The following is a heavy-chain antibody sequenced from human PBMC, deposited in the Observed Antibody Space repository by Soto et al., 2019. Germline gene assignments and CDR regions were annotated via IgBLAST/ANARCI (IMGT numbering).Heavy chain of an antibody. V-gene: IGHV3-7*05. CDR3: ARDSVAAALGY. CDR2: IKQDGSEK. CDR1: GFTFSSYW. Sequence: GGSLRLSCAASGFTFSSYWMSWVRQAPGKGLEWVANIKQDGSEKYYVDSVKGGFTISSDNAKNSLYLQMNSLRAEDTAVYYCARDSVAAALGYWGQGTLVTVSS. D-gene: IGHD6-13*01. J-gene: IGHJ4*02.